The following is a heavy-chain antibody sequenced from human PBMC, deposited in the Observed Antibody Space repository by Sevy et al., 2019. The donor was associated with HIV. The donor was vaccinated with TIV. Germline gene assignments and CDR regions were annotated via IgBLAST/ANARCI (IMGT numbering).Heavy chain of an antibody. D-gene: IGHD4-17*01. Sequence: SETLSLTCSVSGDSISGYYWSWIRQPPGKGLQWIGYIYYSGFTNYNPSLKSRVTISEDTSKNQLSLRVTSVTAADTAVYYCARTTPYYYYAVTSGAKGPRSPSP. CDR3: ARTTPYYYYAVTS. CDR1: GDSISGYY. J-gene: IGHJ6*02. V-gene: IGHV4-59*01. CDR2: IYYSGFT.